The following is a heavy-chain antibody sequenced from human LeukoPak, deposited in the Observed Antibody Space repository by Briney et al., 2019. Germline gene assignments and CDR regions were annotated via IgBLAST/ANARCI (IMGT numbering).Heavy chain of an antibody. J-gene: IGHJ4*02. CDR2: IYTTGNT. Sequence: GGSLRLSCAASGYTFSRYSMNWVRQAPGKGLEWVSFIYTTGNTHNSDSVKGRFTISRDSSKNTLYLQMNSLRAEDTAVYYCARRAGDYSHPYDYWGQGTLVTVSS. CDR1: GYTFSRYS. D-gene: IGHD3-22*01. CDR3: ARRAGDYSHPYDY. V-gene: IGHV3-53*01.